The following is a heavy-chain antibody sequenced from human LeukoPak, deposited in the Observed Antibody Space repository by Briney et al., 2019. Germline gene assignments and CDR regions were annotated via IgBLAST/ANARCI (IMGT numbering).Heavy chain of an antibody. D-gene: IGHD2-8*01. J-gene: IGHJ4*02. CDR3: AKDPCTNGVCYIY. CDR1: ELAFNKFA. Sequence: GGSLRLSCVASELAFNKFAMSWVRQAPGKGLEWVSAISGSGGSTYYADSVKGRFTISRDNSKNTLYLQMNSLRAEDTAVYYCAKDPCTNGVCYIYWGQGTLVTVSS. CDR2: ISGSGGST. V-gene: IGHV3-23*01.